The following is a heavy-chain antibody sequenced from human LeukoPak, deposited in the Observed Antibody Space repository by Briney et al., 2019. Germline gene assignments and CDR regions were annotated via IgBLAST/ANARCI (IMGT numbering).Heavy chain of an antibody. CDR3: ARDGKDIVVVPAEIYYYGMDV. CDR1: GDSVSSNSAA. D-gene: IGHD2-2*01. Sequence: PSQTLSLTCAISGDSVSSNSAAWNWIRQSPSRGLEWLGRTYYRSKWYNDYAVSVKSRITINPDTSKNQFSLQLNSVTPEDTAVYYCARDGKDIVVVPAEIYYYGMDVWGQGTTVTVSS. CDR2: TYYRSKWYN. J-gene: IGHJ6*02. V-gene: IGHV6-1*01.